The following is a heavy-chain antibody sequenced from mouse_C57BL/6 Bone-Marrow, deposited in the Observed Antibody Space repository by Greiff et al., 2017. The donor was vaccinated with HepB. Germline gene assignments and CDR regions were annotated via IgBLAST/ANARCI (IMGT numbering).Heavy chain of an antibody. Sequence: QVTLKVSGPGILQSSQTLSLTCSFSGFSLSTSGMGVSWIRQPSGKGLEWLAHIYWDDDKRYNPSLKSRLTISKDTSRNQVFLKSTSVDTADTATYYCARDYGSSYAIRYFDVWGTGTTVTVSS. CDR2: IYWDDDK. CDR3: ARDYGSSYAIRYFDV. CDR1: GFSLSTSGMG. J-gene: IGHJ1*03. V-gene: IGHV8-12*01. D-gene: IGHD1-1*01.